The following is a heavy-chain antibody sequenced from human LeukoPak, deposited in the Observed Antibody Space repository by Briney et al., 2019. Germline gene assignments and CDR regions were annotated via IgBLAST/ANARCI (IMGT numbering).Heavy chain of an antibody. CDR3: ARVHSDSSGYYKFDY. V-gene: IGHV1-69*13. D-gene: IGHD3-22*01. CDR1: GGTFSSYA. Sequence: GASVKVSCKASGGTFSSYAISWVRQAPGQGLEWMGGIIPIFGTANYAQKFQGRVTITADESTSTVYMELSSLRSEDTAVYYCARVHSDSSGYYKFDYWGQGTLVTVSS. J-gene: IGHJ4*02. CDR2: IIPIFGTA.